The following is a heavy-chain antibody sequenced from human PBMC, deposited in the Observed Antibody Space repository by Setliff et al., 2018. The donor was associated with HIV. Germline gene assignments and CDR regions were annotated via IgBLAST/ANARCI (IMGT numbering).Heavy chain of an antibody. J-gene: IGHJ5*02. D-gene: IGHD2-15*01. CDR3: ARSRTILSFDP. CDR2: IYSTGST. CDR1: GASFTSHY. V-gene: IGHV4-59*11. Sequence: SETLSLTCTVSGASFTSHYWSWIRQSPGRELEWIGYIYSTGSTNYNPSLQSRVSISMDASKNKFSLKVTSVTSADTAVYYCARSRTILSFDPWGLGAQVTVSS.